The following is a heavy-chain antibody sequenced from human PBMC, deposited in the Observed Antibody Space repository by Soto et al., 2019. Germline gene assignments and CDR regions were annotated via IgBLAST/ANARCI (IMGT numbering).Heavy chain of an antibody. CDR3: ARVWFGDTPGGYYYYYMDV. V-gene: IGHV3-53*04. CDR2: IYSGGST. D-gene: IGHD3-10*01. Sequence: GGSLRLSCAASGFTVSSNYMSWVRQAPGKGLEWVSVIYSGGSTYYADSVKGRFTISRHNSENTLYLQMNSLRAEDTAVYYCARVWFGDTPGGYYYYYMDVWGKGTTVTVSS. J-gene: IGHJ6*03. CDR1: GFTVSSNY.